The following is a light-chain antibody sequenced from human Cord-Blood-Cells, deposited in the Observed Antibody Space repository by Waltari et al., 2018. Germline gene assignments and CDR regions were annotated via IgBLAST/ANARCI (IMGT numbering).Light chain of an antibody. Sequence: EMGLTHSPGTLPLSPGEGATLPCRASQSVSSSYLAWYQQKPGQAPRLLIYGASSRATGIPDRFSGSGSGTDFTLTISRLEPEDFAVYYCQQYGSSPPITFGQGTRLEIK. CDR1: QSVSSSY. CDR2: GAS. CDR3: QQYGSSPPIT. V-gene: IGKV3-20*01. J-gene: IGKJ5*01.